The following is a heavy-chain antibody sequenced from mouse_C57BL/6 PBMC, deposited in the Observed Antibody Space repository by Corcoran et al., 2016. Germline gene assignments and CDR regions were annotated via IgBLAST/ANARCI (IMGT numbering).Heavy chain of an antibody. J-gene: IGHJ4*01. Sequence: QVTLKESGPGILQPSRTLSLTCSFSGFSLSTFGMGVGWIRQPSGKGLEWLAHIWWDDDKYYNPALKSRLTISKDTSKNQVFLKIANVDTADTATYYCARIEDYYGSSYGYYAMDYWGQGTSVTVSS. D-gene: IGHD1-1*01. CDR3: ARIEDYYGSSYGYYAMDY. CDR2: IWWDDDK. V-gene: IGHV8-8*01. CDR1: GFSLSTFGMG.